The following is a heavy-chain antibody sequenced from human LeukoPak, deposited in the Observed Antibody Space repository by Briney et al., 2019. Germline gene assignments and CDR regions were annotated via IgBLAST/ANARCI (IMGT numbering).Heavy chain of an antibody. J-gene: IGHJ4*02. CDR3: ARDPAGSVAALGY. CDR1: GFPFSDHE. D-gene: IGHD6-6*01. V-gene: IGHV3-48*03. Sequence: GGSLRLSCAASGFPFSDHEMNWVRQAPGKGLEWVSYISSSGSDKYYPDSVKGRFTISRDNAKNSLYLQMNSLRAEDTAVYYCARDPAGSVAALGYWGQGTLVTVSS. CDR2: ISSSGSDK.